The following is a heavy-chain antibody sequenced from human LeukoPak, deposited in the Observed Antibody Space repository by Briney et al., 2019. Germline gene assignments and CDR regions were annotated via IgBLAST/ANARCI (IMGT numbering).Heavy chain of an antibody. CDR1: GGSISSYY. Sequence: SETLSLTCTASGGSISSYYWSWIRQPPGKGLEWIGYIYYSGSTNYNPSLKSRVTISVDTSKNQFSLKLSSVTAADTAAYYCARHRYDSSGSKYYYFDYWGQGTLVTVSS. J-gene: IGHJ4*02. CDR2: IYYSGST. CDR3: ARHRYDSSGSKYYYFDY. D-gene: IGHD3-22*01. V-gene: IGHV4-59*08.